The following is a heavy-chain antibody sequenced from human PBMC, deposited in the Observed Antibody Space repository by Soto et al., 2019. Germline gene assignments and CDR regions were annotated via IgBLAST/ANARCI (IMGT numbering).Heavy chain of an antibody. CDR1: GYTFTGYY. V-gene: IGHV1-2*02. CDR3: ARAREYDYVWGSYRSAGRYYYGMDV. D-gene: IGHD3-16*02. J-gene: IGHJ6*02. Sequence: GASVKVSCKASGYTFTGYYMHWVRQAPGQGLEWMGWINPNSGGTNYAQKFQGRVTMTRDTSISTAYMEPSRLRSDDTAVYYCARAREYDYVWGSYRSAGRYYYGMDVWGQGTTVTVSS. CDR2: INPNSGGT.